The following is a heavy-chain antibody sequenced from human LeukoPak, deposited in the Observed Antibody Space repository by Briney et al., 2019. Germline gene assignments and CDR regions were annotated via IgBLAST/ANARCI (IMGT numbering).Heavy chain of an antibody. J-gene: IGHJ4*02. Sequence: GRSLRLSCAASGFTFDDYAMHWVRQAPGKGLEWVSGISWNSGSIGYADSVKGRFTISRDNAKNSLYLQMNSLRAEDTALYYCAKDIFTMVRGVVGYWGQGTLVTVSS. CDR3: AKDIFTMVRGVVGY. V-gene: IGHV3-9*01. CDR1: GFTFDDYA. D-gene: IGHD3-10*01. CDR2: ISWNSGSI.